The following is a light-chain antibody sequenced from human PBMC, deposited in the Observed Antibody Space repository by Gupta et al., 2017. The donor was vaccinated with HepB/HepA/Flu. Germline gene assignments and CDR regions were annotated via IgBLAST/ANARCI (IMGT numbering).Light chain of an antibody. CDR1: TSDVGGYNL. Sequence: ALTKLAPGPGSPGLSLTISCPGPTSDVGGYNLVSWYQHHPGKAPKLMLFEVSKRPSGVSNRFSGSKSGNTASLTISGLQAEDEADYYCCSYVRGTTVLFGGWTKLTVL. J-gene: IGLJ3*02. CDR3: CSYVRGTTVL. CDR2: EVS. V-gene: IGLV2-23*02.